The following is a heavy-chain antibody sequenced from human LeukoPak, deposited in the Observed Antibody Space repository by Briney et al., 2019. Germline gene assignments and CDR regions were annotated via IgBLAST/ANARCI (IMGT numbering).Heavy chain of an antibody. D-gene: IGHD1-26*01. CDR3: GMSGDRVPLQDDVFDV. CDR1: GYSFTSYC. J-gene: IGHJ3*01. CDR2: IYPGDSGP. V-gene: IGHV5-51*01. Sequence: GESLKISCKVSGYSFTSYCIGWVRQMPGKGLVWMGIIYPGDSGPTYSPSFQGQVTISVDKSINTAYLQWSSLQASDTAMYYCGMSGDRVPLQDDVFDVWGQGTMVNVST.